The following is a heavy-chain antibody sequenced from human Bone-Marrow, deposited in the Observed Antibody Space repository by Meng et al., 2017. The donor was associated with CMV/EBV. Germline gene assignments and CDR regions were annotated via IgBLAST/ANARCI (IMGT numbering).Heavy chain of an antibody. CDR3: ARVLGAATATGY. CDR2: IYYSGST. J-gene: IGHJ4*02. D-gene: IGHD3-10*01. Sequence: SETLSLTCTVSGGSISSSSYYWGWIRQPPGKGLEWIGSIYYSGSTYYNPSLKSRVTISVDTSKNQFSLKLSSVTAADTAVYYCARVLGAATATGYWGQGTLVTVSS. CDR1: GGSISSSSYY. V-gene: IGHV4-39*07.